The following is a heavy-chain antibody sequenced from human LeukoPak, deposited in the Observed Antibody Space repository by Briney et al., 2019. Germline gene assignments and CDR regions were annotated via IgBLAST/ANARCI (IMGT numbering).Heavy chain of an antibody. CDR3: AKNSGYRGLELRVAFDI. D-gene: IGHD1-7*01. J-gene: IGHJ3*02. V-gene: IGHV3-30*02. CDR2: IRYDGSNK. Sequence: PGGSLRLSCAASGFSFSSYGMHWVRQAPGKGLEWVAFIRYDGSNKYYADSVKGRFTISRDNSKNTLYLQMNSLRAEDTAVYYCAKNSGYRGLELRVAFDIWGQGTMVTVSS. CDR1: GFSFSSYG.